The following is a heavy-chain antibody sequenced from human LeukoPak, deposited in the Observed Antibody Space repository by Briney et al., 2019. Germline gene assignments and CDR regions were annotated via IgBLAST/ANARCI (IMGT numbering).Heavy chain of an antibody. CDR1: GFTVSSNH. CDR2: IYSGGST. V-gene: IGHV3-53*01. D-gene: IGHD2-21*02. J-gene: IGHJ2*01. CDR3: ARQCGGDCGWYFDL. Sequence: GGSLRLSCAASGFTVSSNHMSWVRQAPGKGLEWVSVIYSGGSTYYADSVKGRFTISRDNSKNTLYLQMNSLRAEDTAVYYCARQCGGDCGWYFDLWGRGTLVTVSS.